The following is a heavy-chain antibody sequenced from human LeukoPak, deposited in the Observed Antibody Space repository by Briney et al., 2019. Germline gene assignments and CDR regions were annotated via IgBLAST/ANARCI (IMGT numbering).Heavy chain of an antibody. CDR1: GFNFSDSR. J-gene: IGHJ4*02. Sequence: SGGSLRLSCVTSGFNFSDSRMTWVRQAPGKGLQWVANVNRDGTEKHFLDSVEGRFTIPRDNAKKSLYLQMSSLRPQDTAVYFCVRGDWYFESWGQGTLVTVSS. CDR3: VRGDWYFES. D-gene: IGHD2-21*01. V-gene: IGHV3-7*04. CDR2: VNRDGTEK.